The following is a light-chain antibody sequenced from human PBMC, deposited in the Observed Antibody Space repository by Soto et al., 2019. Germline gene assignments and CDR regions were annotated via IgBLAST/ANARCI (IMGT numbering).Light chain of an antibody. J-gene: IGKJ1*01. CDR2: AAS. CDR1: PGIRNY. Sequence: DIQLTQSPSFLSASVGDRVTITCRASPGIRNYLARYQQKPGKAPNLLIYAASTLQSGVPSRFSGSGSGTEFTLTISSLQPEDFATYYCQQLNSYPGTFGQGTKVDIK. CDR3: QQLNSYPGT. V-gene: IGKV1-9*01.